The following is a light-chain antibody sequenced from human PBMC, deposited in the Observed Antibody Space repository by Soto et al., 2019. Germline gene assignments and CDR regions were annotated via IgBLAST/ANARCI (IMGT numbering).Light chain of an antibody. CDR2: DAS. CDR3: QQRSNWQLT. V-gene: IGKV3-11*01. J-gene: IGKJ4*01. Sequence: EIVLTQSPATLSLSPGERATLSCRASQSVSRYLAWYQQKPGQAPRLLIYDASNRATGIPARFSGSASGTDFTLTISSLEPEDVAVYYCQQRSNWQLTFGGGTKVEIK. CDR1: QSVSRY.